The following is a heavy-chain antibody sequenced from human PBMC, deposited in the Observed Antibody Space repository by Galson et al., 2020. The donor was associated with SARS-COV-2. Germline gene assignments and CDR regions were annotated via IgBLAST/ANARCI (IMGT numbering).Heavy chain of an antibody. V-gene: IGHV3-23*01. Sequence: GGSLRLSCAASGFTFSNYAMSWVRQAPGKGLEWVSGISPSGARIYYADSVKGRFTISRDNSKNTVYVQMNTWRADDTAVYFCAKGGVVPAADITIYYYGLDVWGQGTTVTVSS. CDR2: ISPSGARI. CDR3: AKGGVVPAADITIYYYGLDV. CDR1: GFTFSNYA. D-gene: IGHD2-2*01. J-gene: IGHJ6*02.